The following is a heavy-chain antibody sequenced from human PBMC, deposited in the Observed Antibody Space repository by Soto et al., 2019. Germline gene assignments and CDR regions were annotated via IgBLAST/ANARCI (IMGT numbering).Heavy chain of an antibody. D-gene: IGHD2-2*01. CDR3: ARGSQLIWFDP. CDR2: IYYSGST. V-gene: IGHV4-31*03. Sequence: SETLSLTCTVSGGSISSGGYYWSWIRQHPGKGLEWIGYIYYSGSTYYNPSLKSRVTISVDTSKNQFSLKLSSVTAADTAVYYCARGSQLIWFDPWGQGTLVTVSS. J-gene: IGHJ5*02. CDR1: GGSISSGGYY.